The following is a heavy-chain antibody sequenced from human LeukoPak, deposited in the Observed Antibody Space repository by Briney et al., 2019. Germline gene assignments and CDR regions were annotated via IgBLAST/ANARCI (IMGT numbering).Heavy chain of an antibody. J-gene: IGHJ4*02. D-gene: IGHD2-2*01. V-gene: IGHV3-30*18. CDR3: AKAGGNRVPAATYYFDY. CDR1: GFTFSSYG. CDR2: ISYDGSNK. Sequence: PGGSLRLSCAASGFTFSSYGMHWVRQAPGKGLEWVAVISYDGSNKYYADSVKGRFTISRDNSKNTLYLQMNSLRAEDTAVYYCAKAGGNRVPAATYYFDYWGQGTLVTVSS.